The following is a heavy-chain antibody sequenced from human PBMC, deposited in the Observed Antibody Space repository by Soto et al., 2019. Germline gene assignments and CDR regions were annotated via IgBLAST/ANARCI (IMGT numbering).Heavy chain of an antibody. V-gene: IGHV3-7*01. CDR2: IKQDASEK. CDR1: GFTFSSYW. J-gene: IGHJ3*02. CDR3: ARVKMSGGAFDI. D-gene: IGHD3-16*01. Sequence: GSLRLSCAASGFTFSSYWMSWVRQAPGKGLEWVANIKQDASEKYYVDSVKGRFTISRDNAKNSLYLQLNSLRAEDTAFYYCARVKMSGGAFDIWGQGTMVTVSS.